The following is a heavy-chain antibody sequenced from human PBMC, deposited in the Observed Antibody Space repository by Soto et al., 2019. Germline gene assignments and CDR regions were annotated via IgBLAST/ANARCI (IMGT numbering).Heavy chain of an antibody. CDR2: ISAYDGNT. CDR1: GYTFTSYG. J-gene: IGHJ6*03. V-gene: IGHV1-18*01. Sequence: QVQLVQSGAEVKKPGASVKVSCKASGYTFTSYGISWVRQAPGQGLDWTGWISAYDGNTNYAQKLQGRVTMTTDTATSTAYMEQRSLTADDTAVYCCARVPSRGTYYYSCMYVWGKGTTVTGSS. D-gene: IGHD1-1*01. CDR3: ARVPSRGTYYYSCMYV.